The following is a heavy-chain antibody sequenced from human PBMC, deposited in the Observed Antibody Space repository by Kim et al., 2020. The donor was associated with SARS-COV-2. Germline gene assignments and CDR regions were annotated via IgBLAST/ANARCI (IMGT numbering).Heavy chain of an antibody. CDR3: ARGPSSTRWNIVVVTAPYYFDY. J-gene: IGHJ4*02. V-gene: IGHV3-48*03. D-gene: IGHD2-21*02. CDR2: ISSSGSTI. Sequence: GGSLRLSCAASGFTFSSYEMNWVRQAPGKGLEWVSYISSSGSTIYYADSVKGRFTISRDNAKNSLYLQMNSLRAEDTAVYYCARGPSSTRWNIVVVTAPYYFDYWGQGTLVTVSS. CDR1: GFTFSSYE.